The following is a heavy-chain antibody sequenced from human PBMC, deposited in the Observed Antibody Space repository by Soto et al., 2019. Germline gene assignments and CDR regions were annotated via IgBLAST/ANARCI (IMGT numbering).Heavy chain of an antibody. Sequence: QVQLQESGPGLVKPSQTLSLTCTDSGDSISSGGYYWSWIRQHPGKGLEWIGYIYYSGSTYYNPSLKSRVTISVDTSKNQFSLKLSSVTAADTAVYYCARGLTIFGVVDYWGQGTLVTVSS. J-gene: IGHJ4*02. CDR3: ARGLTIFGVVDY. CDR2: IYYSGST. D-gene: IGHD3-3*01. CDR1: GDSISSGGYY. V-gene: IGHV4-31*03.